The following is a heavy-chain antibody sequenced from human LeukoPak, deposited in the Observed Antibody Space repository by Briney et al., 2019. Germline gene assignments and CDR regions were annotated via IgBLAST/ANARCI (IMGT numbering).Heavy chain of an antibody. D-gene: IGHD4-17*01. CDR1: GYTFISYG. Sequence: AAVKVSFKASGYTFISYGSSWVRQAPGQGLEWMGWIKAYNGNTNYEQKLQGRVTMTTDTSTSTDYMELRSLRSDDTAVYYCARNYGDYRRHFDYWGQGTLVTVSS. CDR2: IKAYNGNT. V-gene: IGHV1-18*01. CDR3: ARNYGDYRRHFDY. J-gene: IGHJ4*02.